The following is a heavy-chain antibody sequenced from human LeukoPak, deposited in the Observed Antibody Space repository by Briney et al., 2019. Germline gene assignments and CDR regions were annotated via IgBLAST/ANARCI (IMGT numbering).Heavy chain of an antibody. Sequence: GRSLRLSCAASGFTFDDYAMHWVRQAPGKGLEWVSGISWNSGSIGYADSVKGRFTISRDNAKNSLYLQMNSLRAEDTALYYCAKGETYDSSGYYDYWGQGTLVTVSS. J-gene: IGHJ4*02. D-gene: IGHD3-22*01. V-gene: IGHV3-9*01. CDR1: GFTFDDYA. CDR2: ISWNSGSI. CDR3: AKGETYDSSGYYDY.